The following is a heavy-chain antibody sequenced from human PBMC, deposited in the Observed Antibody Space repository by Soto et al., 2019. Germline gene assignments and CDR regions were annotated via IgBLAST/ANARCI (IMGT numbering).Heavy chain of an antibody. J-gene: IGHJ6*02. CDR3: ARQAFGYAGYYYGMDV. CDR1: GYTFTGYY. V-gene: IGHV1-2*04. Sequence: QVQLVQSGAEVKKPGASVKVSCKASGYTFTGYYMHWVRQAPGQGLEWMGWINPNSGGTNYAQKFQGWVTMTRDTSISTAYMELSRLRSDDTAVYYFARQAFGYAGYYYGMDVWGQGTKVTVSS. D-gene: IGHD5-12*01. CDR2: INPNSGGT.